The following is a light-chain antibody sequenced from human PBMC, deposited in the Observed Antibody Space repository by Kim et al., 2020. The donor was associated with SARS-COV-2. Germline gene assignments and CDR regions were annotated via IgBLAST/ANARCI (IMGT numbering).Light chain of an antibody. CDR1: QTISSN. CDR3: HQYNNWPPT. V-gene: IGKV3-15*01. CDR2: DAS. Sequence: EVVMTQSPATMSVSQGERATLSCRASQTISSNLAWYQQKPGQAPRLLIYDASTRATGIPARFSGSGSGTEFTLTLSSLQSEDFAVYYCHQYNNWPPTFGQGTKVDIK. J-gene: IGKJ1*01.